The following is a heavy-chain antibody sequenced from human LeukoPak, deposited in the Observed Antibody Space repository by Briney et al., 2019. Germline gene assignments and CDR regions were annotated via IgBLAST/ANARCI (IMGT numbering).Heavy chain of an antibody. V-gene: IGHV3-23*01. D-gene: IGHD3-10*01. CDR3: ANRYGSGGFDY. J-gene: IGHJ4*02. Sequence: GGSLRLSCAASGFTFRSYGMSWVRQAPGKGLEWVSAISGSGGSTYYADSVKGRFTISRDNSKNTLYLQMNSLRAEDTAVYYCANRYGSGGFDYWGQGTLVTVSS. CDR2: ISGSGGST. CDR1: GFTFRSYG.